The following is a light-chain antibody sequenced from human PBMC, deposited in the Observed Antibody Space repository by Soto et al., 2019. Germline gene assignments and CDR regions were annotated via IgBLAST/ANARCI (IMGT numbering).Light chain of an antibody. J-gene: IGLJ1*01. CDR3: CLYVGGRISV. CDR2: DDT. V-gene: IGLV2-23*01. Sequence: QSALTQPASVSGSPGQSITVSCTAAVGLVSWYQQHPGKVPKLIIYDDTKRPSGVSSRFSGSKSGNTSSLTISGLQTNDGADYYCCLYVGGRISVFGGGTNGTVL. CDR1: VGL.